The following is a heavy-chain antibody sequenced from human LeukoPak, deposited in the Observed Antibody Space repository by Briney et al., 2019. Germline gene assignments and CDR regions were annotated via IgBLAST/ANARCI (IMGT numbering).Heavy chain of an antibody. CDR2: IYTSGST. CDR1: GGSISSYF. CDR3: ARGSDYDHRNLDY. J-gene: IGHJ4*02. V-gene: IGHV4-4*07. D-gene: IGHD5-12*01. Sequence: SETLSLTCTVSGGSISSYFWGWIRQPAGKGLEWIGRIYTSGSTNYNPSLKSRVTMSVDTSKNQFSLKLSSVTAADTAVYYCARGSDYDHRNLDYWGQGTLVIVFS.